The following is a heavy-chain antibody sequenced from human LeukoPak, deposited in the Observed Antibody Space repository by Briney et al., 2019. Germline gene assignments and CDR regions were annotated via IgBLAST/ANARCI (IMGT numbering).Heavy chain of an antibody. D-gene: IGHD3-22*01. CDR1: GFTFSSYR. V-gene: IGHV3-30*02. Sequence: PGGSVSLSCAASGFTFSSYRMHWVGQAPGKGLEGVAFIRYDGSNKYYADSVKGRFTISRDNSKNTLYLQMNSLRAEDTAVYYCAKAWGAYYDHLRYPDYWGQGTLVTVSS. CDR2: IRYDGSNK. J-gene: IGHJ4*02. CDR3: AKAWGAYYDHLRYPDY.